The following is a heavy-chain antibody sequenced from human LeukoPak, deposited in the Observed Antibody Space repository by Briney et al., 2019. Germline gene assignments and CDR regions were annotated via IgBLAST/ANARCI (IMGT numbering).Heavy chain of an antibody. J-gene: IGHJ4*02. V-gene: IGHV3-48*02. Sequence: GGSLRLSCAASGFIFSRNNMNWVRQAPGKGLEWISYISTSGTTISYADSVKGRFTISRDNAKNSLYLQMNSLRDEDTAVYYCACARSGGAYLDYWGQGTLVTVSS. CDR2: ISTSGTTI. CDR3: ACARSGGAYLDY. D-gene: IGHD5-12*01. CDR1: GFIFSRNN.